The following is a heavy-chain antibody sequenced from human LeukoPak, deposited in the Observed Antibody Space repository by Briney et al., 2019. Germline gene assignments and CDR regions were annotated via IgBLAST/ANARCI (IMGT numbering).Heavy chain of an antibody. Sequence: KPSETLSLTCTVSGGSISSSSYYWGWIRQPPGKGLEWIGSIYYSGSTYYNPSLKSRVTISVDTSKNQFSLKLSSVTAADTAVYYCARRDGSSWYNWFDPWGQGTLVTVSS. CDR1: GGSISSSSYY. CDR3: ARRDGSSWYNWFDP. V-gene: IGHV4-39*07. D-gene: IGHD6-13*01. CDR2: IYYSGST. J-gene: IGHJ5*02.